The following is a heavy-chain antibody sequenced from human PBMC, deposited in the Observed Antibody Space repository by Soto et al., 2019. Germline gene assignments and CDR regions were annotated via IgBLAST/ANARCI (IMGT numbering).Heavy chain of an antibody. CDR3: ARGAEIVVVVAADFDS. D-gene: IGHD2-15*01. CDR1: GYTFPSYY. J-gene: IGHJ4*02. Sequence: ASVKVSCKASGYTFPSYYMHWVRQAPGQGLEWMGIINPSGGSTSYAQKFQGRVTMTRDTSTSTVYMELSRLRSEDTAVYYCARGAEIVVVVAADFDSWGQGTLVTVSS. V-gene: IGHV1-46*01. CDR2: INPSGGST.